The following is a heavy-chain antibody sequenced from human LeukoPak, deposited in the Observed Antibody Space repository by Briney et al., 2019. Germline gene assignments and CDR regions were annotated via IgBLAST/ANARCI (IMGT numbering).Heavy chain of an antibody. Sequence: PSETLSLTCTVSGGSISSYYWSWIRQPAGKGLEWIGRIYTSGSTNYNPSLKSRVTMSVDTSKNQFSLKLSSVTAADTAVYNCARDEADIVVVPAAMVYYYYYMDVWGKGTTVTISS. J-gene: IGHJ6*03. D-gene: IGHD2-2*01. CDR2: IYTSGST. V-gene: IGHV4-4*07. CDR3: ARDEADIVVVPAAMVYYYYYMDV. CDR1: GGSISSYY.